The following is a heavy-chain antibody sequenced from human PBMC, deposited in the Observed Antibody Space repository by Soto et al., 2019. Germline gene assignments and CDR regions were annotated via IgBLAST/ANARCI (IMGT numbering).Heavy chain of an antibody. CDR2: IYYSGST. Sequence: QVQLQESGPGLVKPSQTLSLTCTVSGGSISSGGYYWSWIRQHPGKGLEWIGYIYYSGSTYYNPSLKSRVTISVDTSKNQFSQKLSSVTAADTAVYYCASHPLLRYFDWSLGAFDIWGQGTMVTVSS. J-gene: IGHJ3*02. D-gene: IGHD3-9*01. CDR3: ASHPLLRYFDWSLGAFDI. CDR1: GGSISSGGYY. V-gene: IGHV4-31*03.